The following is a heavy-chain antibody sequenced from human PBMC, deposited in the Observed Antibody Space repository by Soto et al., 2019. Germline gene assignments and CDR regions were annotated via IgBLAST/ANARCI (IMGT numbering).Heavy chain of an antibody. D-gene: IGHD3-22*01. J-gene: IGHJ4*02. CDR2: IYYSGST. CDR1: GGSISSYY. Sequence: EPRSLTFTDSGGSISSYYGCWIRQPPGKGLEWIGYIYYSGSTNYNPSLKSRVTISVDTSKNQFSLKLSSVTAADTAVYYCARGTRASSGSFDYWGQGTLVTVSP. CDR3: ARGTRASSGSFDY. V-gene: IGHV4-59*01.